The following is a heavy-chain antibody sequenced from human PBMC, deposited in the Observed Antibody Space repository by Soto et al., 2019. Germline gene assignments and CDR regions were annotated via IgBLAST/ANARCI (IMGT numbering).Heavy chain of an antibody. CDR1: GFTFSNYA. CDR2: ISGSGSTI. J-gene: IGHJ3*01. V-gene: IGHV3-11*01. CDR3: ARQTGGRHDAFDV. Sequence: PGGSLRLSCAASGFTFSNYAMTWVRQAPGEGLEWVSSISGSGSTIYYAASVKGRFTVSRDNANNSLHLQMNTLRAEDTALYFCARQTGGRHDAFDVWGLGTMVTVSS.